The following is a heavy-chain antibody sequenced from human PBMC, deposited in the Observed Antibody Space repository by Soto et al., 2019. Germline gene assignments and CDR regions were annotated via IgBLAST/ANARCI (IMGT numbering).Heavy chain of an antibody. CDR3: AKDMRIQLWLHNYYYYGMDV. J-gene: IGHJ6*02. Sequence: PGGSLRLSCAASGFTFSDHYMTWIRQPPGKGLEWVSYISSGSTYAYSADSVKGRFTISRDNANNSLYLQMNSLKAEDTAVYYCAKDMRIQLWLHNYYYYGMDVWGQGTTVTVSS. V-gene: IGHV3-11*05. D-gene: IGHD5-18*01. CDR1: GFTFSDHY. CDR2: ISSGSTYA.